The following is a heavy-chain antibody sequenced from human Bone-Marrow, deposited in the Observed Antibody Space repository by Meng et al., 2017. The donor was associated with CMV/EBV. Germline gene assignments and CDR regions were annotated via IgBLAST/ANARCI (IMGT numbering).Heavy chain of an antibody. J-gene: IGHJ5*02. CDR1: GGSFSTYT. CDR2: FIPMLGIA. CDR3: ARGGKIVVVPADIEGVDWFDP. D-gene: IGHD2-2*02. V-gene: IGHV1-69*02. Sequence: SVKVSCKASGGSFSTYTISWVRQAPGQGPEWMGRFIPMLGIANYAQKFQGRVTITADESTSTAYMELSSLRSEDTAVYYCARGGKIVVVPADIEGVDWFDPWGQGTLVTVSS.